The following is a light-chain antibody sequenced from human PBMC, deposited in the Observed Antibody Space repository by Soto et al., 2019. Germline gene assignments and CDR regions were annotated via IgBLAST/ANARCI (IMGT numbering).Light chain of an antibody. CDR3: HVWDSSRDHVV. Sequence: SYELIQPPSVSVAPGKTASITSGGSNIGGKTVHWFQQKPGLAPVVVLYYDTHRPSGIPERVSGSNSGNTATLTITRVDAGDEADDYCHVWDSSRDHVVFGGGTKVTVL. J-gene: IGLJ3*02. CDR2: YDT. CDR1: NIGGKT. V-gene: IGLV3-21*04.